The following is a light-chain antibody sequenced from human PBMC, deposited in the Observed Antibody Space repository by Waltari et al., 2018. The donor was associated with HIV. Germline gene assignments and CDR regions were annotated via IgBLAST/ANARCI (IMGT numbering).Light chain of an antibody. V-gene: IGLV8-61*01. CDR1: SGSVSSAFY. CDR3: LLYMASGRV. J-gene: IGLJ3*02. CDR2: NTD. Sequence: QTVVTQEPSFSVSPGGTITLTCGLSSGSVSSAFYPSWYQQTTGQPPRTLIYNTDSRSSWVPDRFSGSSVGNKAALTITGAQSEDESDYYCLLYMASGRVFGGGTRLTVL.